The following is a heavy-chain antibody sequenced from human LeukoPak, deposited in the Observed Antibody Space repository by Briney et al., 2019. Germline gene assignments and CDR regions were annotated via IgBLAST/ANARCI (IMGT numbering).Heavy chain of an antibody. CDR2: INHRGST. D-gene: IGHD5-12*01. CDR1: GGSFSGYY. V-gene: IGHV4-34*01. CDR3: ARGGYIGGIVATIAFDY. Sequence: PSETLSLTCAVYGGSFSGYYWSWIRQPPGKGLEWIGEINHRGSTNYNPSLKSRVTISVDTSKNQFSLKLSSVTAADTAVYYCARGGYIGGIVATIAFDYWGQGTLVTVSS. J-gene: IGHJ4*02.